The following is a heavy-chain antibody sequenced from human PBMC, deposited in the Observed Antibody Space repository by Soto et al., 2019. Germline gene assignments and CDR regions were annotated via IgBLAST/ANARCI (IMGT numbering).Heavy chain of an antibody. V-gene: IGHV4-30-2*01. CDR1: GGSISSGGYS. CDR3: ARGAPVLFDY. J-gene: IGHJ4*02. Sequence: QLQLQESGSGLGKPSQTLSLTCAVSGGSISSGGYSWSWIRQPPGKGLEWIGYIYHSGSTYYNPSLKSRVTISVDRSKNQFSLKLSSVTAADTAVYYCARGAPVLFDYWGQGTLVTVSP. CDR2: IYHSGST.